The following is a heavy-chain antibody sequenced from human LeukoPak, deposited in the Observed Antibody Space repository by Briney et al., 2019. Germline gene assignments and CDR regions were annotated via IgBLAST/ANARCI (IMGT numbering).Heavy chain of an antibody. CDR1: GGSISSGGYS. V-gene: IGHV4-30-4*07. J-gene: IGHJ6*03. CDR2: IYYSGST. Sequence: PSETLSLTCAVSGGSISSGGYSWSWIRQPPGKGLEWIGYIYYSGSTYYNPSLKSRVTISVDTSKNQFSLKLSSVTAADTAVYYCARIRPSRLYMDVWGKGTTVTVSS. D-gene: IGHD6-6*01. CDR3: ARIRPSRLYMDV.